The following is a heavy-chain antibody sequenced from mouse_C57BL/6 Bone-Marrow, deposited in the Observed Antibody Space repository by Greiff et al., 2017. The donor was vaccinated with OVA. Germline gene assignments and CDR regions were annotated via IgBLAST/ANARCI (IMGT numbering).Heavy chain of an antibody. Sequence: EVQLQQSGAELVRPGASVKLSCTASGFNIKDDYMHWVKERPEQGLEWIGWIDPENGDTEYASKFKGNATITADKSSNTVYLHLSSLTSEDTAVYCCSSFRVWGPGTTLTVSS. CDR2: IDPENGDT. CDR1: GFNIKDDY. CDR3: SSFRV. V-gene: IGHV14-4*01. J-gene: IGHJ2*01.